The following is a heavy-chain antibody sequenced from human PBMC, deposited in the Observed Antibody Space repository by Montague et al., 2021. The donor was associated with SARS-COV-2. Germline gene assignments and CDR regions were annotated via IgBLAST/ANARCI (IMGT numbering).Heavy chain of an antibody. J-gene: IGHJ6*02. CDR2: IYYSGST. V-gene: IGHV4-31*11. CDR3: ARYEGYYDILTGYSTPYYYYGMDV. D-gene: IGHD3-9*01. CDR1: GDSISTDNW. Sequence: TLSLTCVVSGDSISTDNWWTWVRLPPRKGLEWIGYIYYSGSTYYNPSLKSRVTISVDTSKNQFSLKLSSVTAADTAVYYCARYEGYYDILTGYSTPYYYYGMDVWGQGTTVTVSS.